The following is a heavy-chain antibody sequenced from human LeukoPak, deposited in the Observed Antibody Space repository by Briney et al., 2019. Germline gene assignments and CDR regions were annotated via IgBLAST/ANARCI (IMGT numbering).Heavy chain of an antibody. CDR1: GYTFTNYD. V-gene: IGHV1-8*03. CDR2: MNPNSGNT. CDR3: ARVDRGRYPLDF. D-gene: IGHD3-16*01. Sequence: ASVKVSCKASGYTFTNYDINWVRQATGQGLESMGWMNPNSGNTGYAQKFQGRVTITRNTSISTLYMELSSLRSEDTAVYYCARVDRGRYPLDFWGQGTLVTVSS. J-gene: IGHJ4*02.